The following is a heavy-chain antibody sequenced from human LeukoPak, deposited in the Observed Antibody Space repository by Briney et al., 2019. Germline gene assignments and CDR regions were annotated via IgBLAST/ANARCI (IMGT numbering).Heavy chain of an antibody. Sequence: GGSLRLSCAASGFTFSSYAMSWVRQAPGKGLEWVSAISGSGGSTYYAGSVKGRFTISRDNSKNTLYLQMNSLRAEDTAVYYCAKGDLITYYYDSSGYLFNYWGQGTLVTVSS. CDR1: GFTFSSYA. J-gene: IGHJ4*02. CDR2: ISGSGGST. D-gene: IGHD3-22*01. CDR3: AKGDLITYYYDSSGYLFNY. V-gene: IGHV3-23*01.